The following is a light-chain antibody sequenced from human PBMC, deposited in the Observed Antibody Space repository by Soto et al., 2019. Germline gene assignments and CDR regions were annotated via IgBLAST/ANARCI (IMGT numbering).Light chain of an antibody. CDR1: QGISSY. CDR2: AAS. J-gene: IGKJ2*01. CDR3: QQLNSYPHT. Sequence: QLTQSPSSLSASVGDRVTISCRASQGISSYLAWYQQKPGKAPKLLIYAASTLQSGVPSRFSGSGSGTDFTLTISSLQPEDFATYYCQQLNSYPHTFGQGTKLEIK. V-gene: IGKV1-9*01.